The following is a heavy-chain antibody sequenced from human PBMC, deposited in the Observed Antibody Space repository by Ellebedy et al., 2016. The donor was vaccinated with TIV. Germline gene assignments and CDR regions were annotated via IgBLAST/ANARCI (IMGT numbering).Heavy chain of an antibody. CDR3: ARRGDYDSRGYYY. J-gene: IGHJ4*02. D-gene: IGHD3-22*01. Sequence: GGSLRLSCAASGFTFSSYAMSWVRQAPGRGLEWVSGINWRNEDIQYADSVKGRVTISRDNLKNSIYLQMDNLRPEDTALYYCARRGDYDSRGYYYWGQGTLVTVSS. CDR2: INWRNEDI. CDR1: GFTFSSYA. V-gene: IGHV3-23*01.